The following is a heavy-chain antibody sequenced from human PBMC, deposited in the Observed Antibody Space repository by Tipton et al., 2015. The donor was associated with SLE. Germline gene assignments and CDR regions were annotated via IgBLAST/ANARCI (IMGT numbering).Heavy chain of an antibody. V-gene: IGHV1-18*01. D-gene: IGHD6-6*01. CDR1: GYTFTSYG. CDR3: AIPRGIAARDDAFDI. J-gene: IGHJ3*02. Sequence: QSGPEVKKPGASVKVSCKASGYTFTSYGISWVRQAPGQGLEWMGWISAYNGNTNYAQKLQGRVTMTTDTSTSTAYMELRSLRSDDTAVYYSAIPRGIAARDDAFDIWGQGTMVTVSS. CDR2: ISAYNGNT.